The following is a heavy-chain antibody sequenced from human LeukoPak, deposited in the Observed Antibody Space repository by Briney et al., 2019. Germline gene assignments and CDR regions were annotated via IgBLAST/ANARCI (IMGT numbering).Heavy chain of an antibody. CDR2: INPNSGGT. CDR3: ARVGSSGWYLYY. Sequence: ASVKVSSKASGYTFTGYYMHWVRQAPGQGLEWMGWINPNSGGTNYAQKFQGRVTMTRDTSISTAYMELSRLRSDDTAVYYCARVGSSGWYLYYWGQGTLVTVSS. J-gene: IGHJ4*02. V-gene: IGHV1-2*02. D-gene: IGHD6-19*01. CDR1: GYTFTGYY.